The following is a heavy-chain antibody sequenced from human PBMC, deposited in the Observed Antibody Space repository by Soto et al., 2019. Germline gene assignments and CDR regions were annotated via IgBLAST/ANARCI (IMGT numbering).Heavy chain of an antibody. CDR3: ATDYRGHYHWSLYHI. CDR2: IYYSGTS. V-gene: IGHV4-59*03. J-gene: IGHJ3*02. Sequence: PSEPLSLTCSASDAPIPTYYSSWLRQPPGKGLEWIGYIYYSGTSNYNPSLKSRVTMSVDTYRNQFSLRLTSVTAADTAVYYCATDYRGHYHWSLYHIGAQGTRVTAS. D-gene: IGHD3-22*01. CDR1: DAPIPTYY.